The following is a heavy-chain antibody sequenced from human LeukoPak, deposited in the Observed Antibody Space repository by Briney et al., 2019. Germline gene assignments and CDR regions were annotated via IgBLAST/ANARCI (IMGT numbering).Heavy chain of an antibody. Sequence: PGGSLRLSCAASGFTVSSNYMSWVRQAPGKGLEWVSVIYSGGSTYYADSVKGRFTISRDNSKNTLYLQMNSLRAEDTAVYYCARAPGKWLVLNYGMDVWGQGTTVTVSS. V-gene: IGHV3-53*01. CDR1: GFTVSSNY. CDR3: ARAPGKWLVLNYGMDV. D-gene: IGHD6-19*01. CDR2: IYSGGST. J-gene: IGHJ6*02.